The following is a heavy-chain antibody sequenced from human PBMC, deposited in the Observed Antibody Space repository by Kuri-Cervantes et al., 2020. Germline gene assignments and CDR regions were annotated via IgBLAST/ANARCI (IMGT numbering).Heavy chain of an antibody. Sequence: GESLKISCAASGFTFSSYGIHWVRQAPGKGLEWVAVIWYDGSNKYYTDSVKGRFTISRDNSKNSLYLQMNSLKTEDTAVYYCVCVAPGFLESDYWGQGTLVTVSS. CDR1: GFTFSSYG. V-gene: IGHV3-33*01. J-gene: IGHJ4*02. CDR2: IWYDGSNK. CDR3: VCVAPGFLESDY. D-gene: IGHD3-3*01.